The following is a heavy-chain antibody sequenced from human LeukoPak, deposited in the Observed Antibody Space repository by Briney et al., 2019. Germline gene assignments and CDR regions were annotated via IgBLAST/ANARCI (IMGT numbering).Heavy chain of an antibody. CDR3: ARHESAVGALFY. Sequence: PSGTLSLTCTVSGGTISRYYWSWIRQSPGKGLEWIGYIYSSGSTNSNPSLKSRVTISVDTSRNQFSLNLRSVTAADTAVYYCARHESAVGALFYWGQGTLVTVSS. CDR1: GGTISRYY. J-gene: IGHJ4*02. V-gene: IGHV4-59*08. CDR2: IYSSGST. D-gene: IGHD1-26*01.